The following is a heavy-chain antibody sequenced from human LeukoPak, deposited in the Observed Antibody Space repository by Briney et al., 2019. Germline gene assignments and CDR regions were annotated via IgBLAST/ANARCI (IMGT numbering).Heavy chain of an antibody. CDR1: GFTFSSYA. D-gene: IGHD6-13*01. V-gene: IGHV3-23*01. Sequence: GGSLRLSCAASGFTFSSYAMSWVRQAPGKGLEWVSAISGSGGSTYYADSVKGRFIISRDNSKNTLYLQMNSLRAEDTAVYYCAKTRIAAAGTRGPFDYWGQGTLVTVSS. CDR3: AKTRIAAAGTRGPFDY. J-gene: IGHJ4*02. CDR2: ISGSGGST.